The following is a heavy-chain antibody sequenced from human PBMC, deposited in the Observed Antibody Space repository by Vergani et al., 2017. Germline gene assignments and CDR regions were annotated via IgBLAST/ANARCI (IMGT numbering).Heavy chain of an antibody. J-gene: IGHJ4*02. CDR1: GFSLSTSGVG. V-gene: IGHV2-5*01. CDR2: IYWNNDK. CDR3: ARTYTGIPVGY. D-gene: IGHD2-2*02. Sequence: QITLKESGPTLVKPTQTLTLTCTFSGFSLSTSGVGVGWIRQPPGKALEWLALIYWNNDKRYSPSLKSRLTITKDTSKNQVVLTMTNMDPVDTATYYCARTYTGIPVGYWGQGTLVTVSS.